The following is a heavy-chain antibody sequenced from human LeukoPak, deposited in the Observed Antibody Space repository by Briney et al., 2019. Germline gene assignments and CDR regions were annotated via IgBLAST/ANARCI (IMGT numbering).Heavy chain of an antibody. CDR3: TRLNDYAWYFDL. CDR2: IYYSGST. Sequence: KPSETLSLTCTVSGGSISSSGYYWGWIRQPPGKGLEWIGSIYYSGSTYYNPSLKSRVTISVDTSKNQFSLKLSSVTAADTAVYYCTRLNDYAWYFDLWGRGTLVTVSS. D-gene: IGHD4-17*01. V-gene: IGHV4-39*01. CDR1: GGSISSSGYY. J-gene: IGHJ2*01.